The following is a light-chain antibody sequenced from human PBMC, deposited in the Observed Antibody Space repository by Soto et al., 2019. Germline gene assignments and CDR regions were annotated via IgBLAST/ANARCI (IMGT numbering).Light chain of an antibody. Sequence: QSALTQPPSASGSHGQSVTISCTGTSSDVGGYNYVSGYQQHPGKAPKSMIYEVSKRPSGVSDRFSGSKSGNTASLIVSGLQAEDEADYYCSSYAGSNLDVFGTGTKVTVL. CDR3: SSYAGSNLDV. CDR2: EVS. CDR1: SSDVGGYNY. V-gene: IGLV2-8*01. J-gene: IGLJ1*01.